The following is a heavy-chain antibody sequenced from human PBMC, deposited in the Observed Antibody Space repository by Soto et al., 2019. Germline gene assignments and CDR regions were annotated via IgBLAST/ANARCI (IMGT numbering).Heavy chain of an antibody. CDR1: GFTFSSYA. CDR2: ISYDGSNK. CDR3: AREPVDYGDYGAFDI. J-gene: IGHJ3*02. D-gene: IGHD4-17*01. Sequence: GGSLRLSCAASGFTFSSYAMHWVRQAPGKGLEWVAVISYDGSNKYYADSVKGRFTISRDNSKNTLYLQMNSLRAEDTAVYYCAREPVDYGDYGAFDIWGQGTMVTVSS. V-gene: IGHV3-30-3*01.